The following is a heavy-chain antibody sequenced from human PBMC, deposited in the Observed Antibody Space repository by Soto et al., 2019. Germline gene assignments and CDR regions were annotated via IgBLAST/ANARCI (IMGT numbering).Heavy chain of an antibody. CDR1: GFSIRSSSYY. D-gene: IGHD3-22*01. Sequence: PSETLSLTCTFSGFSIRSSSYYWAWVRQPPGKGLEWIGSVYYSGSTYYNPSLKSRVTISVDTSKNQFSLKLSSVTAADTAVYYCARRLYYDSSGFEGGGMDVWGQGTTVTVSS. V-gene: IGHV4-39*01. J-gene: IGHJ6*02. CDR3: ARRLYYDSSGFEGGGMDV. CDR2: VYYSGST.